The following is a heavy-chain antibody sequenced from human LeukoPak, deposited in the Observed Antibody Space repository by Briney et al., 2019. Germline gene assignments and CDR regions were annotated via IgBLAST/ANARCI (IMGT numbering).Heavy chain of an antibody. D-gene: IGHD3-22*01. V-gene: IGHV3-21*01. CDR2: ISSSSRYI. CDR1: GFTFRTYA. CDR3: ARVDYDSSGYYGTGYYYYMDV. J-gene: IGHJ6*03. Sequence: GGSLRLSCTDSGFTFRTYAMNWVRQAPGKGLEWVSSISSSSRYISYADSVKGRFTISRDNAKNSLYLQMNSLRAEDTAVYYCARVDYDSSGYYGTGYYYYMDVWGKGTTVTVSS.